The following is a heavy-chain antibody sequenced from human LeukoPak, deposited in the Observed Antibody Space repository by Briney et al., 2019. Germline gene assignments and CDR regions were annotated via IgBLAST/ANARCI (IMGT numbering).Heavy chain of an antibody. CDR3: ARSPTMYYDSYYFDY. V-gene: IGHV3-23*01. D-gene: IGHD3-3*01. J-gene: IGHJ4*02. Sequence: GGSLRLSCAASGFTFSSYAMSWVRQAPGKGLEWVSAISGSGGSTYYADSVKGRFTISRDNSKNSLYLQMNSLRAEDTAVYYCARSPTMYYDSYYFDYWGQGTLVTVSS. CDR2: ISGSGGST. CDR1: GFTFSSYA.